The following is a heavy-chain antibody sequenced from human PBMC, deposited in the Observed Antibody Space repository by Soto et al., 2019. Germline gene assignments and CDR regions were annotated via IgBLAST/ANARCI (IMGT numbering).Heavy chain of an antibody. V-gene: IGHV1-8*01. D-gene: IGHD4-17*01. J-gene: IGHJ2*01. Sequence: ASVKVSCKASGYTFTSYDINWVRQATGQGLEWMGWMNPNSGNTGYAQKFQGRVTMTRNTSISTAYMELSSLRSEDTAVYYCARRAYGDYVGWYFDLWGRGTLVTVPQ. CDR2: MNPNSGNT. CDR3: ARRAYGDYVGWYFDL. CDR1: GYTFTSYD.